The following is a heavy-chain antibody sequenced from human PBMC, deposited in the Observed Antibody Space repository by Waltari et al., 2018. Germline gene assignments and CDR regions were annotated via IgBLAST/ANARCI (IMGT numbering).Heavy chain of an antibody. Sequence: EVPLVESGGGLVQPGGSLRLSCAASGFTFSNFWMSWVRQAPGRWWGWVANKAQDVSEKYYVDFLKGRFTSSRDNARNSLYLHMNSLRADDTAVYYCARYYDGSGNDDHFDYWGQGTLVTVSS. D-gene: IGHD3-22*01. V-gene: IGHV3-7*01. CDR1: GFTFSNFW. J-gene: IGHJ4*02. CDR2: KAQDVSEK. CDR3: ARYYDGSGNDDHFDY.